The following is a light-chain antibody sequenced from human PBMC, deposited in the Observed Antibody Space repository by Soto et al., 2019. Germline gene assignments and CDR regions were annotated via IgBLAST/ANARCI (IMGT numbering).Light chain of an antibody. CDR3: AAWDDSLNGYV. CDR2: DNN. V-gene: IGLV3-21*02. Sequence: SYELTQPPSVSVAPGQTARITCGGSDNGSKPVHWYQQKPGQAPVLVVFDNNDRASGIPERLSGSNSGTSASLAISGLQSEDEADYYCAAWDDSLNGYVFGAETKLTVL. J-gene: IGLJ1*01. CDR1: DNGSKP.